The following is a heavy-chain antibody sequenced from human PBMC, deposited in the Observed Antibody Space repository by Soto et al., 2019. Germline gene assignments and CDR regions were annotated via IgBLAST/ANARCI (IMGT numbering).Heavy chain of an antibody. V-gene: IGHV3-30*18. D-gene: IGHD6-19*01. CDR1: GFTFSSFG. Sequence: PRGSLRLSCAASGFTFSSFGMHWVRQAPGKGLEWVTLISYEGNYEYYADSVRGRFTISRDNSKNTLYLQMNSLRAEDTAVYYCAKSTRGWFNYQYYYGMDVWGQGTTVTVSS. CDR2: ISYEGNYE. J-gene: IGHJ6*02. CDR3: AKSTRGWFNYQYYYGMDV.